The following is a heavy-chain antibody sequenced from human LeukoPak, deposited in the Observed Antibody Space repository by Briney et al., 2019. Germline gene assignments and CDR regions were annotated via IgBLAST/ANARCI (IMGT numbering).Heavy chain of an antibody. Sequence: GGSLRLSCAASGFTFSSYAMHWVRQAPGKGLEWVAVISYDGSNKYYADSVKGRFTISRDNSKNTLYLQMNSLRAEDTAVYYCARVGYSGSYYIDYWGQGALVTVSS. CDR3: ARVGYSGSYYIDY. CDR2: ISYDGSNK. D-gene: IGHD1-26*01. V-gene: IGHV3-30-3*01. CDR1: GFTFSSYA. J-gene: IGHJ4*02.